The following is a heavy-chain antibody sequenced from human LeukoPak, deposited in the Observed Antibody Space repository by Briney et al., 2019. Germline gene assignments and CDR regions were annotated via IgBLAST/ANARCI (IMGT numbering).Heavy chain of an antibody. V-gene: IGHV3-21*04. CDR2: ITSSSSYI. Sequence: GESLRLSCAASGLTFSTYNMNWVRQAPGKGLEWLSSITSSSSYIYYADSVKGRFTISRDNAKNSLYLQMNSLRAEDTAVYYCARDCRQYYYDSSGHNWFDPWGQGTLVTVSS. CDR3: ARDCRQYYYDSSGHNWFDP. CDR1: GLTFSTYN. J-gene: IGHJ5*02. D-gene: IGHD3-22*01.